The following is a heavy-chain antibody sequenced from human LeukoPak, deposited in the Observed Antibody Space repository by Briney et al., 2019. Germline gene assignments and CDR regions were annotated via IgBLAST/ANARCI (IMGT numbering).Heavy chain of an antibody. CDR1: GGSISTYY. J-gene: IGHJ5*02. CDR3: ARDWADYGDYIHWFDP. D-gene: IGHD4-17*01. Sequence: SETLSLTCTVSGGSISTYYWSWIRQPPGKGLEWIGYIYYSGSTNYNPSLKSRVTISVDTSKKQFSLKLSSVTAADTAVYYCARDWADYGDYIHWFDPWGQGTLVTVSS. V-gene: IGHV4-59*01. CDR2: IYYSGST.